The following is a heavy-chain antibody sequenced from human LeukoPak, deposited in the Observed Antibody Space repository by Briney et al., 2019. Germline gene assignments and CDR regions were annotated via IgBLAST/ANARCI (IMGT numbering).Heavy chain of an antibody. V-gene: IGHV4-59*08. D-gene: IGHD4-17*01. CDR1: GGSISTYY. J-gene: IGHJ4*02. Sequence: SETLSLTCTVPGGSISTYYWSWIRQPPGKGLEWIAYIYYSGATRYNPSLKSRVSLSVDTSKNQFSLKLSSVTAADTAVYYCARHDYASPLIYFDSWGQGTLVTVSS. CDR2: IYYSGAT. CDR3: ARHDYASPLIYFDS.